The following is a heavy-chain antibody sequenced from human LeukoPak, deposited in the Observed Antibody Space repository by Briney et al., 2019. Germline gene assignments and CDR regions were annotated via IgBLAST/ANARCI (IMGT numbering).Heavy chain of an antibody. V-gene: IGHV1-69*05. Sequence: ASVKVSCKASGGTFSSYAISWVRQAPGQGLEWMGRIIPIFGTANYAQKFQGRVTITTDESTSTAYMELSSLRSEDTAVYYCARQAMVRGVINYWGQGTLVTVSS. D-gene: IGHD3-10*01. CDR3: ARQAMVRGVINY. CDR2: IIPIFGTA. CDR1: GGTFSSYA. J-gene: IGHJ4*02.